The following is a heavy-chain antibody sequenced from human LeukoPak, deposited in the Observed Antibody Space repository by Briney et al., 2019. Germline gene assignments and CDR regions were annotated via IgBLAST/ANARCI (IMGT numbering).Heavy chain of an antibody. CDR2: INPNSGGT. CDR1: GYTFTGYY. V-gene: IGHV1-2*06. J-gene: IGHJ4*02. CDR3: ARGYYGSGSYYVLDY. Sequence: ASVKVSCKASGYTFTGYYMHWVRQAPGQGLEWMGRINPNSGGTNYAQKFQGRVTMTRDTSISTAYMELIRLRSDDTAVYYCARGYYGSGSYYVLDYWGQGTLVTVSS. D-gene: IGHD3-10*01.